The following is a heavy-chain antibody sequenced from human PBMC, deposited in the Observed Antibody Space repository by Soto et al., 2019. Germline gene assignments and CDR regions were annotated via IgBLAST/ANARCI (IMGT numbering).Heavy chain of an antibody. V-gene: IGHV3-23*01. Sequence: EVHLLESGGNVVQPGGSRRLSCAASGFTFSSYAMNWVRQAPGKGLEWVSSISANGSNTYYADSVKGRFTISRDRSKNTLYLQLDSLRVGATAIYYCAIELSRGGGIALGAHFDSLGQGTLVTVSS. CDR3: AIELSRGGGIALGAHFDS. CDR1: GFTFSSYA. D-gene: IGHD2-21*01. CDR2: ISANGSNT. J-gene: IGHJ4*02.